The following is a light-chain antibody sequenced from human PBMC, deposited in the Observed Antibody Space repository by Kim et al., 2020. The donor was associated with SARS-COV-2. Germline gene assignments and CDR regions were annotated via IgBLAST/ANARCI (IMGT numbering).Light chain of an antibody. J-gene: IGLJ2*01. CDR3: QSYDTSLSGSV. V-gene: IGLV1-40*01. CDR2: ASS. CDR1: SAEQGAGYE. Sequence: VNLACTGGSAEQGAGYEIQWEQKCPGMAPKLLSHASSNRPSGVPDRFSGSKSGTSASLAITGLQAEDGADYYCQSYDTSLSGSVFGGGTKVTVL.